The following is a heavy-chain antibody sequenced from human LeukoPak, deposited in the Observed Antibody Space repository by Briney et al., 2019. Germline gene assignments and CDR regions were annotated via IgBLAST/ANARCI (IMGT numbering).Heavy chain of an antibody. CDR1: GFTFSSYA. V-gene: IGHV3-30-3*01. Sequence: GGSLRLSCAASGFTFSSYAMHWVRQAPGKGLEWVAVISYDGSNKYYADSVKGRFTISRDNSKNTLYLQMNSLRAEDTAVYYCARDRIDGYQLLFPMLDYWGQGTLVTVSS. CDR2: ISYDGSNK. J-gene: IGHJ4*02. D-gene: IGHD2-2*01. CDR3: ARDRIDGYQLLFPMLDY.